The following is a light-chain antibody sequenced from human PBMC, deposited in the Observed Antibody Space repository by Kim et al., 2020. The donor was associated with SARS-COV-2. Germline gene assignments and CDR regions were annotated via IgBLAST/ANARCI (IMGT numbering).Light chain of an antibody. CDR2: EVS. V-gene: IGLV2-18*02. J-gene: IGLJ2*01. CDR1: SRDVGSYNR. CDR3: ASYRSTSNVV. Sequence: GQSVTISCTGTSRDVGSYNRVSWYQQPPGTAPKLMIYEVSNRPSGVPDRFSGSKSGNTASLTISGLQAEDEADYYCASYRSTSNVVFGGGTQLTVL.